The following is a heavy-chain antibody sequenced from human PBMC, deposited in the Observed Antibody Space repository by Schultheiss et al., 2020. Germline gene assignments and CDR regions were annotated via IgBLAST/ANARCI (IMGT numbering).Heavy chain of an antibody. CDR2: MNPNSGNT. J-gene: IGHJ4*02. Sequence: ASVKVSCKASGYTFTSYDINWVRQATGQGLEWMGWMNPNSGNTGYAQKFQGRVTMTRDTSISTAYMELTNLTPDDTAVYFCARVRPTGYSSGELAYWGQGTLVTVSS. CDR1: GYTFTSYD. V-gene: IGHV1-8*01. CDR3: ARVRPTGYSSGELAY. D-gene: IGHD6-19*01.